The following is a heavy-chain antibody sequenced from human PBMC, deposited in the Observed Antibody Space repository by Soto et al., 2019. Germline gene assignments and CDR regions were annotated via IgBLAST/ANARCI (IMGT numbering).Heavy chain of an antibody. CDR1: GFTFATYT. D-gene: IGHD1-20*01. J-gene: IGHJ4*01. Sequence: EVQLMESGGHVIQPGGSLRLSCAASGFTFATYTMYWVRQAPGKGLEWVSGIGGGGDTHYAHSVRGRFTNSKDNSRNLVLLPMSNLGAEDTGIYYCAKAHHHAGIWSFDFWGHGTLGTVFS. CDR2: IGGGGDT. CDR3: AKAHHHAGIWSFDF. V-gene: IGHV3-23*01.